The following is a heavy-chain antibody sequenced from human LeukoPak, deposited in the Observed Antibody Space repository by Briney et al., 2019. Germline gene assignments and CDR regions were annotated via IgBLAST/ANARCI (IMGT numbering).Heavy chain of an antibody. J-gene: IGHJ3*02. CDR2: IKQDGSEK. CDR1: GFTFNNYW. V-gene: IGHV3-7*01. Sequence: GGSLRLSCAASGFTFNNYWMSWVRQAPGKGLERVANIKQDGSEKYYVDSVKGRFTISRDNAKNSLYLQMNSLRAEDTAVYYCARAGGSYAFDIWGQGTLVTVSS. CDR3: ARAGGSYAFDI. D-gene: IGHD2-8*02.